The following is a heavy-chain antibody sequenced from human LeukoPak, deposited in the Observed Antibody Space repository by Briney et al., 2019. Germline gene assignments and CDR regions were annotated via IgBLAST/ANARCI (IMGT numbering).Heavy chain of an antibody. Sequence: GGSLRLSCVASGFTFNNYAMHWVRQAPGQGLEWVAVIWYDGSNKFYADSVKGRFTISRDNSKNTLYLQMNSLRAEDTAVYYCARGNYDRSGYSDYWGQGTLVTVSS. CDR3: ARGNYDRSGYSDY. V-gene: IGHV3-33*01. D-gene: IGHD3-22*01. J-gene: IGHJ4*02. CDR1: GFTFNNYA. CDR2: IWYDGSNK.